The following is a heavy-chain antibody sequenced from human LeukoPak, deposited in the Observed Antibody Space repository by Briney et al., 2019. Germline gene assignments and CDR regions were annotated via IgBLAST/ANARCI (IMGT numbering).Heavy chain of an antibody. Sequence: SETLSLTCTVSGGSISSYYWSWIRQPPGKGLEWIGSIYYSGSTYYNPSLKSRVTISVDTSKNQFSLKLSSVTAADTAVYYCARVWVSTIEVDYWGQGTLVTVSS. D-gene: IGHD5/OR15-5a*01. V-gene: IGHV4-59*12. CDR3: ARVWVSTIEVDY. CDR2: IYYSGST. CDR1: GGSISSYY. J-gene: IGHJ4*02.